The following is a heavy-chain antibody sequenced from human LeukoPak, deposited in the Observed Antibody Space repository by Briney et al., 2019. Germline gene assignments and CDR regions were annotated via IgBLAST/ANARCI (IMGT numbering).Heavy chain of an antibody. CDR1: VVTLSTYS. J-gene: IGHJ2*01. Sequence: GGCLRLSCAASVVTLSTYSMRWARQAPRKGREWVLGISSSGSGDNTYYADSVKGRFTISRDSSKNTLFLHMNTLRAEDTAIYYCAKDRTVGASYWYFDLWGRGTLVTVSS. V-gene: IGHV3-23*01. CDR2: ISSSGSGDNT. D-gene: IGHD1-26*01. CDR3: AKDRTVGASYWYFDL.